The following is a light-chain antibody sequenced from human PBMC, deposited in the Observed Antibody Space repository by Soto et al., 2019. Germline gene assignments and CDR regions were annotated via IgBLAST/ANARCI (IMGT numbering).Light chain of an antibody. Sequence: EIVLTQSPGTLSLSPGERATLSCGASQSVSSSYLAWYQQKPGQTPRLLIYGASGRATGIPDRFSGSGSGTDFTLTISRLEPEDFAVYYCQQYGSSPPVTFGQGTRLE. V-gene: IGKV3-20*01. CDR1: QSVSSSY. CDR3: QQYGSSPPVT. CDR2: GAS. J-gene: IGKJ5*01.